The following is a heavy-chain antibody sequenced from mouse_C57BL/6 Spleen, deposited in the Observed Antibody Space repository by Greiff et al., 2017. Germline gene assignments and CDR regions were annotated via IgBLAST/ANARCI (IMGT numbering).Heavy chain of an antibody. V-gene: IGHV1-52*01. CDR3: ARKDGYWYFDV. CDR1: GYTFTSYW. D-gene: IGHD2-3*01. Sequence: QVQLKQPGAELVRPGSSVKLSCKASGYTFTSYWMHWVKQRPIQGLEWIGNIDPSDSDTHYNQKFKDKATLTVDKSSSTAYMQLSSLTSEDSAVYYCARKDGYWYFDVWGTGTTVTVSS. CDR2: IDPSDSDT. J-gene: IGHJ1*03.